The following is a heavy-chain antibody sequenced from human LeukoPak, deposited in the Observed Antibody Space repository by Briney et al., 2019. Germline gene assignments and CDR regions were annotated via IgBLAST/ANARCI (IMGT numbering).Heavy chain of an antibody. CDR1: GGSISSGGYY. D-gene: IGHD3-9*01. J-gene: IGHJ3*02. CDR3: ASADYDMAFDI. Sequence: NPSETLSLTCTVSGGSISSGGYYWSWIRQHPGKGLEWIGYIYYSGSTDYNPSLKSRFTMSVDTSKNQFSLKLSSVTAADTAVYYCASADYDMAFDIWGQGTMVIVSS. CDR2: IYYSGST. V-gene: IGHV4-31*03.